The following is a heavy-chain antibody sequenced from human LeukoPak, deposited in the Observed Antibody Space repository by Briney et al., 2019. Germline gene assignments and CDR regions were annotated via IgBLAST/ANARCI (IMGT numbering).Heavy chain of an antibody. V-gene: IGHV3-30*03. Sequence: GGSLRLSCAASGFTFSYYYMSGVRQAPGKGLEWVAVISYDGSNKYYADSVKGRFTISRDNSKNTLYLQMNSLIAEDTSVYYCARSSTTVANFDYWGQGTLVTVSS. CDR3: ARSSTTVANFDY. CDR2: ISYDGSNK. J-gene: IGHJ4*02. D-gene: IGHD4-23*01. CDR1: GFTFSYYY.